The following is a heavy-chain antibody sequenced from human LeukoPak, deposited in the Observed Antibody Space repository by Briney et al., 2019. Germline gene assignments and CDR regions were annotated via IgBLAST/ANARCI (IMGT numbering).Heavy chain of an antibody. CDR3: ARGGRDGRDV. Sequence: ASVKVSCKASGFTFTSYGFTWVRQAPGQGLEWMGWISAYNGNTNYAQNFQGRVTMTTDTSTTTVYMELRSLRSDDTAVYYCARGGRDGRDVWGQGTTVTVSS. CDR1: GFTFTSYG. D-gene: IGHD3-16*01. V-gene: IGHV1-18*01. CDR2: ISAYNGNT. J-gene: IGHJ6*02.